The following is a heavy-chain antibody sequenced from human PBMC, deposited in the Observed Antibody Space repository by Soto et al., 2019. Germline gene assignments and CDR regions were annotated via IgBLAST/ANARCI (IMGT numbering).Heavy chain of an antibody. V-gene: IGHV4-34*01. Sequence: SDTLSVTCAVLGGSFSGYYWSRIRQPPGKGLEWIGEINHSGSTNYNPSLKSRVTISVDTSKNQFSLKLSSVTAADTAVYYCARGLGSSWSRSYYYYYYMDVWGKGTTVTVSS. CDR1: GGSFSGYY. CDR2: INHSGST. CDR3: ARGLGSSWSRSYYYYYYMDV. J-gene: IGHJ6*03. D-gene: IGHD6-13*01.